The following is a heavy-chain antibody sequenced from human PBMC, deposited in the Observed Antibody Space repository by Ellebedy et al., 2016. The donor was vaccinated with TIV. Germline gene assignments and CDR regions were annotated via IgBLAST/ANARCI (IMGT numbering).Heavy chain of an antibody. Sequence: GESLKISCAVSGFTFSSYEMNWVRQAPGKGLEWVSYISGSASFTAYADSVKGRFTISRDNARTSLYLQMNSLRVDDTAMYYCARSYGARTSGPWGQGTLVTVSS. J-gene: IGHJ5*02. CDR2: ISGSASFT. CDR3: ARSYGARTSGP. CDR1: GFTFSSYE. D-gene: IGHD3-16*01. V-gene: IGHV3-48*03.